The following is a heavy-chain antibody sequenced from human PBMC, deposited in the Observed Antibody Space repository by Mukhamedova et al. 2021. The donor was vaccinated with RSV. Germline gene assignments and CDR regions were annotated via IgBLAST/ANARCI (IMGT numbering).Heavy chain of an antibody. J-gene: IGHJ4*02. CDR3: ARDSETRYSGSYRPSFDY. CDR2: ISSSSSYI. V-gene: IGHV3-21*01. Sequence: SISSSSSYIYYADSVKGRFTISRDNAKNSLYLQMNSLRAEDTAVYYCARDSETRYSGSYRPSFDYWGQGTLVTVSS. D-gene: IGHD1-26*01.